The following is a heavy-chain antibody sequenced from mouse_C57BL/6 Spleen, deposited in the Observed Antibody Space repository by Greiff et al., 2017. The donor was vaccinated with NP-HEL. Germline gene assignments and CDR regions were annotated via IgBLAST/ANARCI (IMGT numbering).Heavy chain of an antibody. V-gene: IGHV1-4*01. Sequence: QVQLQQSGAELARPGASVKMSCKASGYTFTSYTMHWVKQRPGQGLEWIGYINPSSGYTKYNQKFKDKATLTADKSSSTAYMQLSSLTSEDSAVYYCARSLYGKFCSFDVWGTGTTVTVSS. CDR3: ARSLYGKFCSFDV. J-gene: IGHJ1*03. CDR1: GYTFTSYT. D-gene: IGHD2-1*01. CDR2: INPSSGYT.